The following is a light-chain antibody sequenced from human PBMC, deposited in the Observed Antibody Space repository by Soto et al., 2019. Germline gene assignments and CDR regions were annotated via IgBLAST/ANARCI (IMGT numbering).Light chain of an antibody. V-gene: IGLV1-44*01. Sequence: QSVLTQPPSASGTPGQRVTISCSGSSSNIGSNTVNWYQQLPGTAPKLLIYNNSQRPSGVPDRFSGSKSGTSASLAISGLQSEDENDYYCAAWDDSLNGPVFGGGTKLTVL. CDR2: NNS. J-gene: IGLJ2*01. CDR1: SSNIGSNT. CDR3: AAWDDSLNGPV.